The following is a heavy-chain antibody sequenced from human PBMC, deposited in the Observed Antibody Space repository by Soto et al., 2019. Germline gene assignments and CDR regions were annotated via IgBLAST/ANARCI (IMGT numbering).Heavy chain of an antibody. V-gene: IGHV1-46*01. D-gene: IGHD3-22*01. Sequence: QVQLVQSGAEVKKPGASVKVSCKASGYTFTSYYMHWVRQAPGQGLEWMGIINPSGGSTSYAQKFQGRVTMTRDTSTSTVYMEMSRLRSEDTAVYYCARVPRPGYYDSSGYRIFDYWGQGTLVTVSS. J-gene: IGHJ4*02. CDR2: INPSGGST. CDR1: GYTFTSYY. CDR3: ARVPRPGYYDSSGYRIFDY.